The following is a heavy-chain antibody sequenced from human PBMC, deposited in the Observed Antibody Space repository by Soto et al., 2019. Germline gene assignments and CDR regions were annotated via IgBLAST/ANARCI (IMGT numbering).Heavy chain of an antibody. CDR3: AKPYCGGDCSIDAFDI. D-gene: IGHD2-21*02. Sequence: QVQLVESGGGVVQPGRSLRLSCAASGFTFSSYGMHWVRQAPGKGLEWVAVISYDGSNKYYADSVKGRFTISRDNSKNTLYLQMNSLRAEDTAVYYCAKPYCGGDCSIDAFDIWGQGTMVTVSS. V-gene: IGHV3-30*18. CDR1: GFTFSSYG. CDR2: ISYDGSNK. J-gene: IGHJ3*02.